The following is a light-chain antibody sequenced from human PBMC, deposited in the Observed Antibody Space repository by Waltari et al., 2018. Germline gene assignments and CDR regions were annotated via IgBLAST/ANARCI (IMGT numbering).Light chain of an antibody. V-gene: IGLV2-14*03. J-gene: IGLJ3*02. CDR2: DVS. CDR3: SSYTSSNWV. Sequence: QSALTQPASVSGSPGQSITISCTGTSSDVGGSNYVSWYQQHPGKAPKLMIYDVSNRPSGVSNRFSGSKSGNTASLTISGLQAEDEADYYCSSYTSSNWVFGGGTKLTVL. CDR1: SSDVGGSNY.